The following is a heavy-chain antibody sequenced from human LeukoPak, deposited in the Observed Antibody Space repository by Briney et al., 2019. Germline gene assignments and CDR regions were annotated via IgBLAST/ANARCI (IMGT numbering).Heavy chain of an antibody. D-gene: IGHD3-10*01. CDR1: GFTFSSYW. J-gene: IGHJ4*02. V-gene: IGHV3-74*01. Sequence: GGSLRLSCAASGFTFSSYWMHWVRQAPGKGLVWVSRINTDGSTTNYADSVKGRFTVSRDNAKNTLYLQMNSLRAEDMAMYYCARGDGSGSYRDTFDYWGRGTLVTVSS. CDR3: ARGDGSGSYRDTFDY. CDR2: INTDGSTT.